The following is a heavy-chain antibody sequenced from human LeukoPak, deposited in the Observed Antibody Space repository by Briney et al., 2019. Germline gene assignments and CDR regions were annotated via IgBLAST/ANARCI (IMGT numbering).Heavy chain of an antibody. Sequence: ASVKVSCKASGYTFTGYYMHWVRQAPGQGLEWMGWINPNSGGTNYAQKLQGRVTMTTDTSTSTAYMELRSLRSDDTAVYYCARRHITMVRGVIITFWFDPWGQGTLVTVSS. V-gene: IGHV1-2*02. CDR1: GYTFTGYY. D-gene: IGHD3-10*01. CDR3: ARRHITMVRGVIITFWFDP. CDR2: INPNSGGT. J-gene: IGHJ5*02.